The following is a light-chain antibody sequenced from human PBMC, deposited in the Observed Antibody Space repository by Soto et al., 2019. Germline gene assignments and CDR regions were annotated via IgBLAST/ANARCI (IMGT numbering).Light chain of an antibody. Sequence: DIQMTQSPSSLSASVGDRVTITCRASQGIRNDLAWYQQKPGKAPKRLIYAASSLQSGVPSRFSGSVSGTEFTLTISSLQPEDFATYYCLRHNSYPHTSGGGTKVDIK. J-gene: IGKJ4*01. CDR1: QGIRND. CDR2: AAS. V-gene: IGKV1-17*01. CDR3: LRHNSYPHT.